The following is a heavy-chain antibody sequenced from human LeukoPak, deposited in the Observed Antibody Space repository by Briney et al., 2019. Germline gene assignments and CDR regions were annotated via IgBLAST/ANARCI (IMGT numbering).Heavy chain of an antibody. CDR3: ARSGTTYYYDSGTRI. J-gene: IGHJ3*02. D-gene: IGHD3-22*01. Sequence: GGSLRLSCATSGFTFSSYSMNWVRQAPGKGLEWVSFISSSSSIIHYADSVKGRFTISRDDAKNSLYLQMNSLRAEDTAVYYCARSGTTYYYDSGTRIWGQGTMVTVSS. CDR2: ISSSSSII. CDR1: GFTFSSYS. V-gene: IGHV3-48*04.